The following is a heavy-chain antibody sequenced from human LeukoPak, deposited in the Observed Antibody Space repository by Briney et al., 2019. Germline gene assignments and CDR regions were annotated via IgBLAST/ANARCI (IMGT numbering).Heavy chain of an antibody. CDR2: VSSDGTST. CDR3: ARALAVAGTGGHY. D-gene: IGHD6-19*01. J-gene: IGHJ4*02. CDR1: GFTFSDYW. Sequence: GGSLRLSCAASGFTFSDYWMHWVRQAPGKGLVWVSRVSSDGTSTSYADSVKGRFTISRDNAKDTLFLQMNSLRAEDTAVYYCARALAVAGTGGHYWGQGTLVT. V-gene: IGHV3-74*01.